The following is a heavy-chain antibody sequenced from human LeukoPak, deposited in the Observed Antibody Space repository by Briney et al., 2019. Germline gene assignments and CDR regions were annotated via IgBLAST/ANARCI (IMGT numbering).Heavy chain of an antibody. CDR1: GGSISSSNW. Sequence: SETLSLTCAVSGGSISSSNWWSWVRQPPGKGLEWIGETYHSGSTYYNPSLKSRVTISVDTSKNQFSLKLSSVTAADTAVYYCAKELYCSSTSCYPLYYYGMDVWGQGTTVTVSS. V-gene: IGHV4-4*02. J-gene: IGHJ6*02. CDR3: AKELYCSSTSCYPLYYYGMDV. D-gene: IGHD2-2*01. CDR2: TYHSGST.